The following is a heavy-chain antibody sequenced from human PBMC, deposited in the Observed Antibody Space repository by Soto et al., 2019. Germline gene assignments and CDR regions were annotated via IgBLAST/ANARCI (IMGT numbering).Heavy chain of an antibody. D-gene: IGHD1-26*01. J-gene: IGHJ4*02. CDR2: ISYDGSNK. V-gene: IGHV3-30-3*01. CDR3: ARDVVIVGATRGSD. CDR1: GFTFSSYA. Sequence: QVQLVESGGGVVQPGRSLRLSCAASGFTFSSYAMHWVRQAPGKGLEWVAVISYDGSNKYYADSVKGRFTISRDNSKNTRYLQMTSLRAEDTAVYYWARDVVIVGATRGSDWGQGTLVTVSS.